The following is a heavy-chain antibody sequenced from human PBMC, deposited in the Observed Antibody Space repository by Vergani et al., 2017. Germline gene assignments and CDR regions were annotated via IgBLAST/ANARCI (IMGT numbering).Heavy chain of an antibody. D-gene: IGHD6-13*01. CDR1: GFTFSSAW. J-gene: IGHJ4*01. Sequence: EVQPVESGGGLVKPGGSLRLSCTTSGFTFSSAWMSWVRQAPGKGLEWVARIRPKTDGETTDYAAPVKGRFTISRDDSKAIAYLQMNSLKTEDTAVYYCTTGVPGSSWSTYWGQGTLVTVSS. V-gene: IGHV3-15*01. CDR3: TTGVPGSSWSTY. CDR2: IRPKTDGETT.